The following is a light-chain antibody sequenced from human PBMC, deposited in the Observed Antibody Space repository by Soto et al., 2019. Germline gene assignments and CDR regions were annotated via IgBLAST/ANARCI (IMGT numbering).Light chain of an antibody. CDR2: DTS. Sequence: QAVVTQEPSLTVSPGGTVTLTRGSSTGAVTSGQYPYWFQQRPGQAPTTLIYDTSNKYSWTPARFSGSVLGGKAALTLSGAQPEDEAEYYCLLSYTGARVFGGGTKLTVL. CDR3: LLSYTGARV. V-gene: IGLV7-46*01. CDR1: TGAVTSGQY. J-gene: IGLJ3*02.